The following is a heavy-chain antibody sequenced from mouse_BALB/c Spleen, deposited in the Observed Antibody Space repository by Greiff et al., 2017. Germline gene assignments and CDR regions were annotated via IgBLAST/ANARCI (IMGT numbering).Heavy chain of an antibody. J-gene: IGHJ2*01. CDR1: GFTFSSYT. V-gene: IGHV5-6-4*01. Sequence: EVMLVESGGGLVKPGGSLKLSCAASGFTFSSYTMSWVRQTPEKRLEWVATISSGGIYTYYPDSVKGRFTISRDNAKNTLYLQMSSLKSEDTAMYYCTREEGYGYLDYWGQGTTLTVSS. CDR3: TREEGYGYLDY. CDR2: ISSGGIYT. D-gene: IGHD1-1*02.